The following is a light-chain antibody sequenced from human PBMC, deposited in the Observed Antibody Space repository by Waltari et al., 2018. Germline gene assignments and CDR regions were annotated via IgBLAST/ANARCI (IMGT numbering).Light chain of an antibody. V-gene: IGKV1-16*01. CDR3: QQYNAYPLT. CDR2: ETS. Sequence: DIQMTQSPASVSAIVGDRVTITCRASRDISRFLAWFQQKPGEAPKSLIYETSTLQSGVPSRFSGSGSGTEFSLTFSSLQPEDFATYCCQQYNAYPLTFGPGT. CDR1: RDISRF. J-gene: IGKJ3*01.